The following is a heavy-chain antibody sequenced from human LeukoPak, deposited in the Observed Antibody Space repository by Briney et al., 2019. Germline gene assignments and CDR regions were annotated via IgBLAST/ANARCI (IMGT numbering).Heavy chain of an antibody. V-gene: IGHV3-23*01. J-gene: IGHJ4*02. CDR3: AKGALRYFDWLLEN. CDR2: ISGSGGST. CDR1: GFTFSSYA. D-gene: IGHD3-9*01. Sequence: GGSLRLSCAASGFTFSSYAMSWVRQAPGRGLEWVSAISGSGGSTYYADSVKGRFTISRDNSKNTLYLQMNSLRAEDTAVYYCAKGALRYFDWLLENWAQGTLVTVSS.